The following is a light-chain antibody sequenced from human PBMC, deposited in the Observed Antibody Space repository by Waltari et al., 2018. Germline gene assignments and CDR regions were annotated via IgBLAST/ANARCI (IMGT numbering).Light chain of an antibody. J-gene: IGKJ2*01. CDR3: QQYENFPYT. CDR1: QDVDNF. CDR2: YAA. V-gene: IGKV1-33*01. Sequence: DIQMTQSPSSISASVGDRVTITCRASQDVDNFLAWYQQKPGKAPRRLVHYAANLESGVPSRFSGSGSGTEYILIINSLQSEDIATYYCQQYENFPYTFGEGTKVEIK.